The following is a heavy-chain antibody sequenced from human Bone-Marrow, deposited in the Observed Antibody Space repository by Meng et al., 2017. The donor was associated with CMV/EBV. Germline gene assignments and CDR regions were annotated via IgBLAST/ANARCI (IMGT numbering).Heavy chain of an antibody. CDR3: TTGGVLLWFGESPEGMDV. CDR1: GFTFSNAW. Sequence: GGSLRLSCAASGFTFSNAWMSWVRQAPGKGLEWVGRIKSKTDGGTTDYAAPVKGRFTISRDDSKNTLYLQMNSLKTEDTAVYYCTTGGVLLWFGESPEGMDVWGQGTTGTVSS. V-gene: IGHV3-15*01. D-gene: IGHD3-10*01. CDR2: IKSKTDGGTT. J-gene: IGHJ6*02.